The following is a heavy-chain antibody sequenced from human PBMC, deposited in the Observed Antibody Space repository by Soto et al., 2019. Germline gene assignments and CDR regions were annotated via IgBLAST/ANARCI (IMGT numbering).Heavy chain of an antibody. CDR3: AREVGHMDV. D-gene: IGHD2-2*01. Sequence: QVLLVQSGAEVKKPGASVKVSCKASGYTFTTYGINWVRQAPGQGLEWMGWVRPYNGDTTYAQNFQGRVTMTTDTSTRTAYMELRSLRSDDTAVYYCAREVGHMDVWGQGTTVTVSS. CDR2: VRPYNGDT. J-gene: IGHJ6*02. V-gene: IGHV1-18*04. CDR1: GYTFTTYG.